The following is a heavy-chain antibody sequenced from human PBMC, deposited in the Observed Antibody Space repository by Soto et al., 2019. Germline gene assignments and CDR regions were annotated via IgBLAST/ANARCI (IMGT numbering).Heavy chain of an antibody. D-gene: IGHD6-19*01. CDR3: ARNEQWLAYYFDY. Sequence: QVQLVQSGAEVKKPGSSVKVSCKASGGTFSSYTISWVRQAPGQGLEWMGRIIPILGIANYAQKFQGRVTITADKSTSTAYMELSRLRSEDTAVYYCARNEQWLAYYFDYWGQGTLVTVSS. J-gene: IGHJ4*02. V-gene: IGHV1-69*02. CDR2: IIPILGIA. CDR1: GGTFSSYT.